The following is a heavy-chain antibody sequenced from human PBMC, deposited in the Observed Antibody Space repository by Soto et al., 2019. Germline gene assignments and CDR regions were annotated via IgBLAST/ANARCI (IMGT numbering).Heavy chain of an antibody. Sequence: QITLRESGPTLVKPTETLTLTCTFSGFSVTSDGVAVAWIRQPPGMGLEWLALIYWDDDKRYNPSLSRRLSIVADTSNNQVVLTTTDMDPVHTATYYCAHMDDYDDPQQRWFDPWGQGTPVTVSS. D-gene: IGHD4-17*01. CDR3: AHMDDYDDPQQRWFDP. J-gene: IGHJ5*02. CDR1: GFSVTSDGVA. V-gene: IGHV2-5*02. CDR2: IYWDDDK.